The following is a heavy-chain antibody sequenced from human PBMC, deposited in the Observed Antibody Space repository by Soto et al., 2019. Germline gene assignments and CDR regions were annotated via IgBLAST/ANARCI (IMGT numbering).Heavy chain of an antibody. CDR2: IYVTGAV. CDR3: ARLRIATNNYKWFDP. V-gene: IGHV4-31*03. D-gene: IGHD2-21*01. CDR1: GAALTSGNYY. J-gene: IGHJ5*02. Sequence: SETLSLTCSVSGAALTSGNYYWSWIRHVPGKGLEWIGHIYVTGAVDYNPSLRDRITISQDTSERQFSLNLRLVTAADTAVYYCARLRIATNNYKWFDPWGQGTLVTVSS.